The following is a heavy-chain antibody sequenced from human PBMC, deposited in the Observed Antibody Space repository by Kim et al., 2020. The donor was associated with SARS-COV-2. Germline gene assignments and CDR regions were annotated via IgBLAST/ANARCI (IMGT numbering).Heavy chain of an antibody. D-gene: IGHD3-9*01. V-gene: IGHV1-18*01. CDR1: GYTFSNYG. J-gene: IGHJ4*02. Sequence: ASVKVSCKTSGYTFSNYGLGWMRQAPGHGLEWMGWVSAYNGDTNYTQKMQGRVTMTIDTSTSTAYMELRSLRSDDTAVYYCGRYWRDLLTDYYIGVEDWGQGATVTSSS. CDR3: GRYWRDLLTDYYIGVED. CDR2: VSAYNGDT.